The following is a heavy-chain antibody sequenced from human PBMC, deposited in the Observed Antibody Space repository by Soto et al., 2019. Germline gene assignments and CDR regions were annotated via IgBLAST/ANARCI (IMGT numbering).Heavy chain of an antibody. CDR1: GFSFSRYW. CDR2: IDSDGSVR. CDR3: VYLPGVVAASRGDYYFDY. V-gene: IGHV3-74*01. J-gene: IGHJ4*02. D-gene: IGHD2-15*01. Sequence: VESGGGIVQPGGSLRLSCVASGFSFSRYWMHWVRQAPGKGLVWVSCIDSDGSVRNYADSVKGRFTISRDNGEKVSLQMNRLRAEDTAVYYCVYLPGVVAASRGDYYFDYWGQGTLVTVSS.